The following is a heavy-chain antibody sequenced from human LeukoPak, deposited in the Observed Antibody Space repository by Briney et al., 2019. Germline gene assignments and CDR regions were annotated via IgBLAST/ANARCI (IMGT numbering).Heavy chain of an antibody. V-gene: IGHV4-34*01. CDR3: AREFIGSSSSYYYGMDV. J-gene: IGHJ6*02. CDR1: GGSFSGYY. Sequence: PSETLSLTCAVYGGSFSGYYWSWIRQPPGKGLEWIGEINHSGSTNYNPSLKSRVTISVDTSKNQFSLKLSSVTAADTAVYYCAREFIGSSSSYYYGMDVWGQGTTVTVSS. D-gene: IGHD6-6*01. CDR2: INHSGST.